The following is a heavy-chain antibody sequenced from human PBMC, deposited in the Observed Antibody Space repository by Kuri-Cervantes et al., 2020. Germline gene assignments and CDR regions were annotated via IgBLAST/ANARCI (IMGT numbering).Heavy chain of an antibody. CDR1: GGSISSSNW. D-gene: IGHD1-26*01. V-gene: IGHV4-4*02. J-gene: IGHJ6*02. Sequence: SETLSLTCAVSGGSISSSNWWSWVRQPPGKGLEWIGEIYHSGSTNYNPSLKSRVTISVDKSKNQFSLKLSSVTAADTAVYYCAHSEGSGSYWGMDVWGQGTTVTVSS. CDR2: IYHSGST. CDR3: AHSEGSGSYWGMDV.